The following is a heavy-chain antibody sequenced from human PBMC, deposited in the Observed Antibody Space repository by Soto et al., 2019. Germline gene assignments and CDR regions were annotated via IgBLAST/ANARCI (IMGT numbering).Heavy chain of an antibody. CDR3: ATAEVDY. Sequence: PGGSLRLSCAASGFNFGNSWMHWVRQAPGKGLEWVSRMTSDGSTTDYADSVKGRFTVSRDNGKYTLYLQMNSLRAEDTAVYYCATAEVDYWGPGTPVTVSS. V-gene: IGHV3-74*01. CDR1: GFNFGNSW. CDR2: MTSDGSTT. J-gene: IGHJ4*02.